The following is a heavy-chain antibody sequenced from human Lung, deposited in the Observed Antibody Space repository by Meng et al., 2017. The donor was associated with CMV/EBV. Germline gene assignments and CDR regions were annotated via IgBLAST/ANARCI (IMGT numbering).Heavy chain of an antibody. Sequence: SETLSLXXTVSDGPISNYYWSWIRQPPGKGLEWIGYIYYTGSTNYNPSLKSRVTISLDTPKKQFSLKLSSVTAADTAVYYCARVVKDIVVVPAAIWFDPWGQGTLVTVSS. CDR1: DGPISNYY. CDR2: IYYTGST. J-gene: IGHJ5*02. V-gene: IGHV4-59*01. CDR3: ARVVKDIVVVPAAIWFDP. D-gene: IGHD2-2*01.